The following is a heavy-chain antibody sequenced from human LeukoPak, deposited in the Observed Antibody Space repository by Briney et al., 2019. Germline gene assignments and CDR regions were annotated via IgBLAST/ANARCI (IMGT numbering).Heavy chain of an antibody. Sequence: SGGSLRLSCAASGFTFSSYGMHWVRQAPGKGLEWVAVISYDGSNKYYADSVKGRFTISRDNSKNTLYLQMNSLRAEDTAVYYCAKVPVAGTDYFDYWGQGTLVTVSS. J-gene: IGHJ4*02. CDR2: ISYDGSNK. D-gene: IGHD6-19*01. CDR1: GFTFSSYG. V-gene: IGHV3-30*18. CDR3: AKVPVAGTDYFDY.